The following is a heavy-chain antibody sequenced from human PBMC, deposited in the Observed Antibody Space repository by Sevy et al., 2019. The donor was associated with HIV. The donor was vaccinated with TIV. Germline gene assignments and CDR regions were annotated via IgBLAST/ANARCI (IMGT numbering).Heavy chain of an antibody. D-gene: IGHD3-3*01. Sequence: KQSQTLSLTCAISGDSVSSNSAAWNWIRQSPSRGLEWLGRTYYRSKWYNDYAVSVKSRITINPDTSKNQFSLQRNSVTPGETAVYYCARGYDFWSGYYIDYYYYMDVWGKGTTVTVSS. V-gene: IGHV6-1*01. CDR2: TYYRSKWYN. CDR3: ARGYDFWSGYYIDYYYYMDV. J-gene: IGHJ6*03. CDR1: GDSVSSNSAA.